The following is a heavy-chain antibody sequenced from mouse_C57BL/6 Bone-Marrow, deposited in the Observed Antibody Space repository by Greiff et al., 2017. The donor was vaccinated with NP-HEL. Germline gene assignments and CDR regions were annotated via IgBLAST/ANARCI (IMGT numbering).Heavy chain of an antibody. CDR3: ARDEGLSTVVASSYYFDY. V-gene: IGHV5-4*01. Sequence: DVMLVESGGGLVKPGGSLKLSCAASGFTFSSYAMSWVRQTPEKRLEWVATISDGGSYTYYPDNVKGRFTISRDNAKNNLYLQMSHLKSEDTAMYYCARDEGLSTVVASSYYFDYWGQGTTLTVSS. CDR1: GFTFSSYA. D-gene: IGHD1-1*01. J-gene: IGHJ2*01. CDR2: ISDGGSYT.